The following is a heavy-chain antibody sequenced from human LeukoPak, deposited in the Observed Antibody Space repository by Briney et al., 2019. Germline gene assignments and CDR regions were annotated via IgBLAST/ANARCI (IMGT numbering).Heavy chain of an antibody. V-gene: IGHV3-23*01. D-gene: IGHD3-3*01. CDR1: GFTFSSYA. CDR2: ISGSGGST. CDR3: ATSSGYYDFWSGYFPGHYYYYYGMDV. Sequence: GGSLRLFCAASGFTFSSYAMSWVRQAPGKGLEWVSAISGSGGSTYYADSVKGRFTISRDNSKNTLYLQMNSLRAEDTAVYYCATSSGYYDFWSGYFPGHYYYYYGMDVWGQGTTVTVSS. J-gene: IGHJ6*02.